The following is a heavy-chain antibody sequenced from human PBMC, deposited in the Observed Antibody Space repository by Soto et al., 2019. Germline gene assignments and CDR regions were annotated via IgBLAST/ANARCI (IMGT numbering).Heavy chain of an antibody. CDR3: ARLGDFGEDYYDSSGYYFDY. CDR2: IYPGDSDT. Sequence: GESLKISCKGSGYSFTSYWIGWVRQMPGKGLEWMGIIYPGDSDTRYSPSFQGQVTISADKSNSTAYLQWSSLKASDTAMYYCARLGDFGEDYYDSSGYYFDYWGQGTLVTVSS. CDR1: GYSFTSYW. V-gene: IGHV5-51*01. J-gene: IGHJ4*02. D-gene: IGHD3-22*01.